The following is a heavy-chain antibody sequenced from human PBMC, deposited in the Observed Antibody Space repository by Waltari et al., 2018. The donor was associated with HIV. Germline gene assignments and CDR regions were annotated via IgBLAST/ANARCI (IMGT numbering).Heavy chain of an antibody. D-gene: IGHD4-17*01. CDR1: GFTFSRYW. V-gene: IGHV3-74*01. CDR3: ARGLSLGDRYRIDYFHY. Sequence: EVQLVESGGGLVQPGGSLRRSCAASGFTFSRYWMHWLRQAPGKGLVWVSRINSDGSNTDYADSVSGRITISRDNAKNTLYLEMNSLRAEDTAVYYCARGLSLGDRYRIDYFHYWGQGALVTVSS. J-gene: IGHJ4*02. CDR2: INSDGSNT.